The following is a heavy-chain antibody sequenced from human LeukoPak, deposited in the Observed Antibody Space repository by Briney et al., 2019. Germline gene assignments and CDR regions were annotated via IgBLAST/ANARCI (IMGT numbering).Heavy chain of an antibody. CDR3: ASMATGYCSSTSCGDWYFDL. J-gene: IGHJ2*01. CDR1: GGSFSGHY. Sequence: SETLSLTCAVYGGSFSGHYWSWIRQPPGKGLEWIGEINHSGSTNYNPSLKSRVTISIDRSKNQFSLKLSSVTAADTAVYYCASMATGYCSSTSCGDWYFDLWGRGTLVTVSS. D-gene: IGHD2-2*03. V-gene: IGHV4-34*01. CDR2: INHSGST.